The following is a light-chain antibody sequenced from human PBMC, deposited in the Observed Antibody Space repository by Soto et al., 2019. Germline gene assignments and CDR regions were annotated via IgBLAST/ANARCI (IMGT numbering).Light chain of an antibody. J-gene: IGKJ3*01. Sequence: DIQMTQSPSSLSASVGDRVTITCRASQSITTYLNWYQQIPGKAPNLLIYAASSLQSGVPSRFSGSGSGTDFTLTISSLQPEDVASYYCQQSYTTQFTFGHGTKVDIK. CDR1: QSITTY. V-gene: IGKV1-39*01. CDR2: AAS. CDR3: QQSYTTQFT.